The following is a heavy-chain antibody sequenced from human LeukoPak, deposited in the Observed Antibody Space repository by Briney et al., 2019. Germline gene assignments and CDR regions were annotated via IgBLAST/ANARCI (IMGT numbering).Heavy chain of an antibody. CDR2: IIPIFGTA. CDR3: ARDLGGSSGY. D-gene: IGHD2-15*01. J-gene: IGHJ4*02. Sequence: GASVKVSCKASGGTFSSYAISWVRQAPGQGLEWMGRIIPIFGTANYAQKFQGRVRITTDESTSTDYMEMSSLRSEDTAVYYCARDLGGSSGYWGQGTLVTVSS. V-gene: IGHV1-69*05. CDR1: GGTFSSYA.